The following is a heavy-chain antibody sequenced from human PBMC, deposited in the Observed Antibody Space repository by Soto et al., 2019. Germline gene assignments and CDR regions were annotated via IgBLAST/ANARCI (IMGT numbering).Heavy chain of an antibody. J-gene: IGHJ5*02. CDR3: ARGSQYDSGRKFDP. D-gene: IGHD3-22*01. CDR2: IYSSGST. V-gene: IGHV4-59*01. CDR1: GGSISSYY. Sequence: SETLSLTCTVSGGSISSYYWSWLRQPPGKGLEWIGHIYSSGSTNYTPSLKSRVTISVDTSKKQLSLKLSSVTAADTAVYYCARGSQYDSGRKFDPWGQGTLVTVSS.